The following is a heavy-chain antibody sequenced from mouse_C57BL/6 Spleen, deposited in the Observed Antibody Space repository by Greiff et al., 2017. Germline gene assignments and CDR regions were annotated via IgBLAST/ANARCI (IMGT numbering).Heavy chain of an antibody. J-gene: IGHJ3*01. CDR1: GYSFTDYN. CDR2: INPNYGTT. D-gene: IGHD2-3*01. V-gene: IGHV1-39*01. CDR3: ASYDGYQAWFAY. Sequence: EVKLQESGPELVKPGASVKISCKASGYSFTDYNMNWVKQSNGKSLEWIGVINPNYGTTSYNQKFKGKATLTVDQSSSTAYMQLNSLTSEDSAVYYCASYDGYQAWFAYWGQGTLVTVSA.